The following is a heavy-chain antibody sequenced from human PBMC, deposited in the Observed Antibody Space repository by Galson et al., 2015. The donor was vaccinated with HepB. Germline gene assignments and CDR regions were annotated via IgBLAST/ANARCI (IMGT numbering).Heavy chain of an antibody. CDR2: AYHSGGT. CDR1: GDSISSSDW. CDR3: ARAKEGRGYFDY. J-gene: IGHJ4*02. V-gene: IGHV4-4*02. Sequence: ETLSLTCAVSGDSISSSDWWSWVRQPPGKGLEWIGEAYHSGGTNYRPSLKSRVTISVDKSKNQFSLKLTSVTAADTAVYYCARAKEGRGYFDYWGQGTLVTVSS. D-gene: IGHD3-10*01.